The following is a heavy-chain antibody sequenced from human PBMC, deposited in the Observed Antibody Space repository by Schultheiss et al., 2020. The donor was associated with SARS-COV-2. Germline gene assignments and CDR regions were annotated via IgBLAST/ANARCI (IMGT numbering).Heavy chain of an antibody. Sequence: SETLSLTCTVSGGSISSYYWSWIRQPPGKGLEWIGEINHSGSTNYNPSLKSRVTISVDTSKNQFSLKLSSVTAADTAVYYCARDQIHWFDPWGQGTLVTVSS. CDR1: GGSISSYY. J-gene: IGHJ5*02. V-gene: IGHV4-34*09. CDR3: ARDQIHWFDP. CDR2: INHSGST.